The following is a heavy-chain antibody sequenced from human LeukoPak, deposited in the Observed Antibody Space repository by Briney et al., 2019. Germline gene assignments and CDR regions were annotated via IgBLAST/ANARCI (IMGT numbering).Heavy chain of an antibody. CDR3: ARWLMTGTYYYYYYMDV. V-gene: IGHV3-21*01. Sequence: PGGSLRLSCAASGFTFSSYSMNWVRQAPGKGLKWVSSISSSSSYIYYADSVKGRFTISRDNAKNSLYLQMNSLRAEDTAVYYCARWLMTGTYYYYYYMDVWGKGTTVTVSS. CDR2: ISSSSSYI. D-gene: IGHD3-9*01. CDR1: GFTFSSYS. J-gene: IGHJ6*03.